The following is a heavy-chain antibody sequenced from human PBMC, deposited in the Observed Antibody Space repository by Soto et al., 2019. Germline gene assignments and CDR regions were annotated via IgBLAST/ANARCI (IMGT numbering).Heavy chain of an antibody. D-gene: IGHD3-10*02. CDR1: GYTFTAHC. CDR2: IIPNNGTT. V-gene: IGHV1-2*02. J-gene: IGHJ3*02. CDR3: ARDLGRGYYVNPGYYAFDI. Sequence: ASVKVSCKASGYTFTAHCMHCGRLAPGPGPAWEGWIIPNNGTTNYAEKKQGRFTRTTDTSTNTAYMELRSLRSDDTAVYYCARDLGRGYYVNPGYYAFDIWGQGTMVTVSS.